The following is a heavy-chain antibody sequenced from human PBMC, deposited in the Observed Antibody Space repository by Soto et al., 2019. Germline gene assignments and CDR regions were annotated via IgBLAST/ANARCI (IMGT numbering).Heavy chain of an antibody. CDR3: ARDQPGYSYGYGLGY. V-gene: IGHV3-23*01. CDR2: ITGSGGGT. Sequence: GGSLRLSCAASGFTFSSYAMSWVRQAPGKGLEWVSVITGSGGGTYYADSVKGRFTISRDNAKNSLYLQMNSLRAEDTAVYYCARDQPGYSYGYGLGYWGQGTLVTVSS. D-gene: IGHD5-18*01. CDR1: GFTFSSYA. J-gene: IGHJ4*02.